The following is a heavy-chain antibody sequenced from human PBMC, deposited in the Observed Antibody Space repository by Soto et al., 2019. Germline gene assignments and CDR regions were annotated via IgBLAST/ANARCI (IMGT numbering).Heavy chain of an antibody. J-gene: IGHJ6*02. V-gene: IGHV3-20*04. CDR2: INWNGGST. D-gene: IGHD1-26*01. Sequence: GGSLRLSCAASGFTVDDYGLSWVRQAPGKGLEWVSGINWNGGSTRYADSVKGRFTISRDNAKNSLYLQMNSLRAEDTALYYCASGIVGATTYGMDVWGQGTTVTVSS. CDR1: GFTVDDYG. CDR3: ASGIVGATTYGMDV.